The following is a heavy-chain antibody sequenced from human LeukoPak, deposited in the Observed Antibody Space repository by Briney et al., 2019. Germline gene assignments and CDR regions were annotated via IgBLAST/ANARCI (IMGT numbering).Heavy chain of an antibody. D-gene: IGHD5-12*01. CDR1: GGSFSGYY. J-gene: IGHJ6*02. V-gene: IGHV4-34*01. Sequence: SETLSLTCAVYGGSFSGYYWSWIRQPPGKGLEWIGEINHSGSTNYNPSLKSRVTMSVDTSKNQFSLKLSSVTAADTAVYYCARGPPRGYSGYGRGMDVWGQGTTVTVSS. CDR3: ARGPPRGYSGYGRGMDV. CDR2: INHSGST.